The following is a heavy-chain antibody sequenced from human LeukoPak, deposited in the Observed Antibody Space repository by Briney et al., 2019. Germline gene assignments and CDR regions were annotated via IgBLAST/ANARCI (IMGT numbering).Heavy chain of an antibody. Sequence: GGSLRLSCTASGFTFSSYPMYWVRQAPGKGLEWVSAITGNGDTTYYADSMKGRFTLSRDNYKNTLYLQMNSLRAEDTAVYYCARSRRDNYYYYYGMDVWGQGTTVTVSS. CDR2: ITGNGDTT. D-gene: IGHD5-24*01. CDR1: GFTFSSYP. J-gene: IGHJ6*02. V-gene: IGHV3-23*01. CDR3: ARSRRDNYYYYYGMDV.